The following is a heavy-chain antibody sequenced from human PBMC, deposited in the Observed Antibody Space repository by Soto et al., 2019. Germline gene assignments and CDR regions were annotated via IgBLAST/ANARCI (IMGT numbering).Heavy chain of an antibody. V-gene: IGHV3-21*06. CDR2: ISSTTNYI. CDR3: ARESEDLTSNFDY. J-gene: IGHJ4*02. Sequence: GGSLRLSCAASGFTFTRYSMNWVRQAPGKGLEWVSSISSTTNYIYYGDSMKGRFTISRDNAKNSLYLEMNSLRAEDTAVYYCARESEDLTSNFDYWDQGTLVTVSS. CDR1: GFTFTRYS.